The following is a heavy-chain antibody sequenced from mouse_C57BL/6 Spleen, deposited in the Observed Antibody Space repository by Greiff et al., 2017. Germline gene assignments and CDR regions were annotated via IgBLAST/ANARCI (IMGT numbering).Heavy chain of an antibody. Sequence: VQLQQPGAELVMPGASVKLSCKASGYTFTSYWMHWVKQRPGQGLEWIGEIDPSDSYTNYNQKFKGKSTLTVDKSSSTAYMQLSSLTSEDSAVYYCARRMVTNAMDYWGQGTSVTVSS. CDR2: IDPSDSYT. V-gene: IGHV1-69*01. J-gene: IGHJ4*01. CDR1: GYTFTSYW. CDR3: ARRMVTNAMDY. D-gene: IGHD2-2*01.